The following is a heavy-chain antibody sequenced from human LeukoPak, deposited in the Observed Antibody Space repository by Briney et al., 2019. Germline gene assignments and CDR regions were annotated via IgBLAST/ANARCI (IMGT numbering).Heavy chain of an antibody. CDR2: INDDGSSS. CDR3: ARTSPTSHFDI. Sequence: PGGSLRLSCAASGFTFTTYWMHWVRQAPGKGLVWVSRINDDGSSSNYADSVKGRFTISRDNARNTLYLQMNSLRAEDTALYYCARTSPTSHFDIWGQGTLVTVSS. D-gene: IGHD3-16*01. V-gene: IGHV3-74*01. J-gene: IGHJ4*02. CDR1: GFTFTTYW.